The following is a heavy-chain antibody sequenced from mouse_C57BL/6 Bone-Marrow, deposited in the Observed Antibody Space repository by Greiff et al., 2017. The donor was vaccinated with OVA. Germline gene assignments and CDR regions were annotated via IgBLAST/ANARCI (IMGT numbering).Heavy chain of an antibody. J-gene: IGHJ2*01. CDR2: IDPETGGT. Sequence: QVQLQQSGAELVRPGASVTLSCKASGYTFTDYEMHWVKQTPVHGLEWIGAIDPETGGTAYNQKFKGKAILTADKSSSTAYMELRSLTSEDSAVYYCTRPLYYGSSRFDYWGQGTTLTVSS. CDR1: GYTFTDYE. V-gene: IGHV1-15*01. D-gene: IGHD1-1*01. CDR3: TRPLYYGSSRFDY.